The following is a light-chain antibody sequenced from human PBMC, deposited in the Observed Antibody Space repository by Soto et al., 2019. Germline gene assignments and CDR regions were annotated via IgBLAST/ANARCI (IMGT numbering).Light chain of an antibody. CDR1: SSDVGAHDH. V-gene: IGLV2-14*03. CDR3: DSCGASGI. Sequence: QSALTQPASVSGSPGQSIAISCTGTSSDVGAHDHVSWYQQYPGKAPRLLIYDVSDRPSGVSNRFSGSKSGNTASLTISGLQGEDEDDYYCDSCGASGIFGSGTKVTVL. CDR2: DVS. J-gene: IGLJ1*01.